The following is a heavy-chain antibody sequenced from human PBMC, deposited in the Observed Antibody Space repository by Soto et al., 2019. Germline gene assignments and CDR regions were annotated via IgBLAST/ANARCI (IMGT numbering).Heavy chain of an antibody. CDR2: MYSGGST. Sequence: EVHLVESWGGLVQPGGSVRLSCAASGFTVSSNYMSLFRQAPGKGLEWVSVMYSGGSTYYADSVKGRFTISRDNSKNTLYLQMNSLRAEDTAVYYCARAGYSYGTIDYWGQGTLVTVSS. V-gene: IGHV3-66*01. CDR3: ARAGYSYGTIDY. J-gene: IGHJ4*02. D-gene: IGHD5-18*01. CDR1: GFTVSSNY.